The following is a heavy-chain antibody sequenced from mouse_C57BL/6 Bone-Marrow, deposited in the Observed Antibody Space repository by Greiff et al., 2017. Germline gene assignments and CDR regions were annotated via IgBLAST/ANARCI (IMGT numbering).Heavy chain of an antibody. Sequence: EVQLVESGGDLVKPGGSLKLSCAASGFTFSSYGMSWVRQTPDKRLEWVATISSGGSYTYYPDSVKGRFTISRDNAKNTLYLQMSSLKSEDTAMYYCARHVLRPRFGYWGQGALVTVS. J-gene: IGHJ3*01. D-gene: IGHD1-2*01. CDR1: GFTFSSYG. CDR2: ISSGGSYT. V-gene: IGHV5-6*01. CDR3: ARHVLRPRFGY.